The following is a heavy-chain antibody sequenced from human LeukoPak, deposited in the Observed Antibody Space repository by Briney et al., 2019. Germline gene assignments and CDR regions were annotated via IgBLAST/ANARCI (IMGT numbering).Heavy chain of an antibody. CDR1: GFTFSSYG. J-gene: IGHJ3*01. Sequence: PGGSLSLSCAASGFTFSSYGIHWVRQAPGKGLKWVALIWFDGSNKYYADSVRGRFTISRDNSKSTVYLQMNSLRAEDTAIYYCTRELPSGLRAFDVWGQGTMVTVSS. CDR3: TRELPSGLRAFDV. CDR2: IWFDGSNK. V-gene: IGHV3-33*01. D-gene: IGHD3-16*01.